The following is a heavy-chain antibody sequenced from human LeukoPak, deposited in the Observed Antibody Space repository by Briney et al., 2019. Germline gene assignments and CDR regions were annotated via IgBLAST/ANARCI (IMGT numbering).Heavy chain of an antibody. J-gene: IGHJ4*02. CDR3: ASSANCTNGVCYFDY. D-gene: IGHD2-8*01. V-gene: IGHV4-34*01. CDR1: GGSFSGYY. Sequence: SETLSLTCAVYGGSFSGYYWSWIRQPPGKGLEWIGEINHSGSTNYNPSLKSRVTISVDTSKNQFSLKLSSVTAADTAVYYCASSANCTNGVCYFDYWGQGTLVTVSS. CDR2: INHSGST.